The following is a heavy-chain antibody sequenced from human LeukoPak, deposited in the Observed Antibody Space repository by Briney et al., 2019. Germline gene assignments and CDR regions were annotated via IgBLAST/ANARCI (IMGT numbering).Heavy chain of an antibody. J-gene: IGHJ4*02. V-gene: IGHV4-61*02. CDR3: ARDAVGATTKGFDY. Sequence: PSETLSLTCTVSGGSISSGSYYWSWIRQPAGKELEWIVRIYTSGSTNYNPSLTSRVTISVDTSKNQFSLKLSSVTAADTAVYYCARDAVGATTKGFDYWGQGTLVTVSS. CDR1: GGSISSGSYY. D-gene: IGHD1-26*01. CDR2: IYTSGST.